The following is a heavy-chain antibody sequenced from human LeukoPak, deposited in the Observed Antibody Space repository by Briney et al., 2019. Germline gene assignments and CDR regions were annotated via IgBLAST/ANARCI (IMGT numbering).Heavy chain of an antibody. CDR2: IYHSGST. CDR1: GYSISSGYY. J-gene: IGHJ6*03. D-gene: IGHD4-23*01. CDR3: AREPSDYGGNYRYYYYYYMDV. Sequence: SETLSLTCTVSGYSISSGYYWGWIRQPPGKGLEWIGSIYHSGSTYYNPSLKSRVTISVDTSKNQFSLKLSSVTAADTAVYYCAREPSDYGGNYRYYYYYYMDVWGKGTTVTISS. V-gene: IGHV4-38-2*02.